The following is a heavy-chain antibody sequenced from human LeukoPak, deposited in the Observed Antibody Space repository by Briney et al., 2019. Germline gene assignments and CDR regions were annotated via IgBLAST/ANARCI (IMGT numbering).Heavy chain of an antibody. CDR3: ARAPARNLVRSIDV. J-gene: IGHJ6*03. CDR2: IKQDGSER. V-gene: IGHV3-7*04. CDR1: GFTFSTYW. D-gene: IGHD3-10*01. Sequence: GGSLRLSCAASGFTFSTYWTSGVCQAPGKGLEWVANIKQDGSERRYADSVKGRFTISRDNAKNSLYLEKNNLRAEDGAVYYCARAPARNLVRSIDVWGKGTTVTVSS.